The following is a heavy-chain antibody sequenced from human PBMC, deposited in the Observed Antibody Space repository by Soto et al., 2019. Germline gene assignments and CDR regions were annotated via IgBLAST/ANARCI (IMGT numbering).Heavy chain of an antibody. D-gene: IGHD2-15*01. CDR3: AVSSPDIVVLPSSIYFTS. J-gene: IGHJ4*02. CDR1: GSSSDPFT. V-gene: IGHV3-9*02. CDR2: LSWDRSTV. Sequence: LRLSCVASGSSSDPFTMHWVRELPGKGLEWVAGLSWDRSTVAYADSVQGRFTISRDHAKNSVDLLMDSLRPDDTALYFCAVSSPDIVVLPSSIYFTSWGPGTQVTVSS.